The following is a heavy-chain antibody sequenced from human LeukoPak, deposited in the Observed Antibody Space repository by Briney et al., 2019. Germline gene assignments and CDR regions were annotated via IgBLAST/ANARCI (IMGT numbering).Heavy chain of an antibody. CDR3: ARAGDSSGYFYRNAFDI. V-gene: IGHV3-48*04. D-gene: IGHD3-22*01. Sequence: GGSLRLSCAASGFTFGSYSMNWVRQAPGKGLEWVSYISSSSSTISYADSVKGRFTISRDNAKNSLYLQMNSLRAEDTAVYYCARAGDSSGYFYRNAFDIWGQGTMVTVSS. CDR2: ISSSSSTI. J-gene: IGHJ3*02. CDR1: GFTFGSYS.